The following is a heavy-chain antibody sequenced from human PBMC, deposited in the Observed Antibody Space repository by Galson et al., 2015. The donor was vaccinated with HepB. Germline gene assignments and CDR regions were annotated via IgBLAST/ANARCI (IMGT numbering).Heavy chain of an antibody. Sequence: SLRLSCAASGFTFSSYAMSWVRQAPGKGLEWVSAISGSGGSTYYADSVKGRFTISRDNSKNTLYLQVNSLRAEDTAVYYCAKDGIGLPIAAAGPYYYGMDVWGQGTTVTVSS. J-gene: IGHJ6*02. D-gene: IGHD6-13*01. CDR1: GFTFSSYA. CDR3: AKDGIGLPIAAAGPYYYGMDV. V-gene: IGHV3-23*01. CDR2: ISGSGGST.